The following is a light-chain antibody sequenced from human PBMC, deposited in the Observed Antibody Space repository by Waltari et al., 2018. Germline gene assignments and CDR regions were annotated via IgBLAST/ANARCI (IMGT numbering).Light chain of an antibody. CDR2: QDS. V-gene: IGLV3-1*01. CDR1: KLGDKY. J-gene: IGLJ2*01. CDR3: QAWDNNHLV. Sequence: SYELTQPPSVSVSPGQTATISCSGDKLGDKYASWYQQKAGQSPLLVLYQDSKRPSGIPERFSGSTSGNTVTLTISGAQPMDEAEYYCQAWDNNHLVFGGGTRLTVL.